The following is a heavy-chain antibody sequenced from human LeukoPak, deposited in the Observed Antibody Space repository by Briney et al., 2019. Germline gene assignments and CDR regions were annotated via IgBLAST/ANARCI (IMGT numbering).Heavy chain of an antibody. V-gene: IGHV3-7*01. CDR1: GFTFSSYW. CDR3: AKDGSSGYYAQIRFGY. D-gene: IGHD3-22*01. CDR2: IKQDGSEK. Sequence: GGSLRLSCAASGFTFSSYWMSWVRQAPGKGLEWVANIKQDGSEKYYVDSVKGRFTISRDNAKNSLYLQMNSLRAEDTAVYYCAKDGSSGYYAQIRFGYWGQGTLVTVSS. J-gene: IGHJ4*02.